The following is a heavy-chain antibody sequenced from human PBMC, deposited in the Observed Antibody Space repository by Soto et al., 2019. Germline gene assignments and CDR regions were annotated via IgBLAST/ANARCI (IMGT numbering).Heavy chain of an antibody. CDR3: ARGTAEAGTYYYGMDV. Sequence: GGSLRLSCAASGFTFSSYEMNWVRQAPGKGLEWVSYINSRGRTIYYADSVKGRFTISRDNAKNSLYLQMNSLRVEDTAVYYCARGTAEAGTYYYGMDVWGQGTTVTVSS. CDR2: INSRGRTI. J-gene: IGHJ6*02. CDR1: GFTFSSYE. V-gene: IGHV3-48*03. D-gene: IGHD6-13*01.